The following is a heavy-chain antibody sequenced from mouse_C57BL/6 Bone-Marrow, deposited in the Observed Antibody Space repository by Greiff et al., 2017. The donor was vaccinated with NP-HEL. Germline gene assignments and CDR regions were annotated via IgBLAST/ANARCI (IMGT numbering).Heavy chain of an antibody. J-gene: IGHJ4*01. CDR2: IDPENGDT. CDR3: TTSDYYGSSYDAMDY. CDR1: GFNIKDDY. V-gene: IGHV14-4*01. D-gene: IGHD1-1*01. Sequence: EVMLVESGAELVRPGASVKLSCTASGFNIKDDYMHWVKQRPEQGLEWIGWIDPENGDTEYASKFQGKATITADTSSNTAYLQLSSLTSEDTAVYYCTTSDYYGSSYDAMDYWGQGTSVTVSS.